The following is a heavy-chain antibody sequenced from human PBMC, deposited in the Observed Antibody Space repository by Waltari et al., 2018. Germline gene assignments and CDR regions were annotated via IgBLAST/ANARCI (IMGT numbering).Heavy chain of an antibody. Sequence: EVQLVESGGGLIQPGGALRLSCAASGFNVRFNSMAWARQAPGKGLQWVSFFDTSDTTYYADSVKGRFTISRDTSKNTVFLQMNSLRADDTAVYYCARASIRNVDTPFFGAFQHWGQGTLVSVSS. CDR1: GFNVRFNS. V-gene: IGHV3-53*01. D-gene: IGHD3-16*01. CDR2: FDTSDTT. J-gene: IGHJ1*01. CDR3: ARASIRNVDTPFFGAFQH.